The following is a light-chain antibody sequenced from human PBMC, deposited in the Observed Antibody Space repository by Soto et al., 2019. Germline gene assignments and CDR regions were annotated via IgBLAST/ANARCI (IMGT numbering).Light chain of an antibody. CDR3: LQDYSYPRT. CDR1: QGIRND. V-gene: IGKV1-6*01. CDR2: GAS. Sequence: AIQMTQSPSSLSASVGGGVAMTCRASQGIRNDLAWYQQKPGEAPKLLIYGASNLQSGVPSRFSGSGSDTDFTLTISSLQPEDCAIYYCLQDYSYPRTFGLGTRVEIK. J-gene: IGKJ1*01.